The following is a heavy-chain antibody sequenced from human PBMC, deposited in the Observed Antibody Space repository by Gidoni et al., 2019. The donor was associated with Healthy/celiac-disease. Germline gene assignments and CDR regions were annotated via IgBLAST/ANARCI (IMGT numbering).Heavy chain of an antibody. CDR1: GFTFSSYA. V-gene: IGHV3-30*01. CDR3: ARALIVGATNFDY. J-gene: IGHJ4*02. CDR2: ISYDGSNK. D-gene: IGHD1-26*01. Sequence: QVQLVESGGGVVQPGRSLRLSCSASGFTFSSYAMHWVRHAPGKGLEWVAVISYDGSNKYYADSVKGRFTISRDNSKNTLYLQMNSLRAEDTAVYYCARALIVGATNFDYWGQGTLVTVSS.